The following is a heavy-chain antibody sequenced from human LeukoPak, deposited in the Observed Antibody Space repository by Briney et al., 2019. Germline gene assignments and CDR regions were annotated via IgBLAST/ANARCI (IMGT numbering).Heavy chain of an antibody. D-gene: IGHD3-10*01. CDR3: ARDNSDGSGSYIDY. CDR2: IWYDRSKI. J-gene: IGHJ4*02. V-gene: IGHV3-33*01. Sequence: PGGSLRLSCAASGFTFSSYGMHWVRQAPGKGQEWVADIWYDRSKIYYADSVKGRFTISRDNSKNTLYLQMNSLRAEDTAVYDRARDNSDGSGSYIDYWGQGTLVTVSS. CDR1: GFTFSSYG.